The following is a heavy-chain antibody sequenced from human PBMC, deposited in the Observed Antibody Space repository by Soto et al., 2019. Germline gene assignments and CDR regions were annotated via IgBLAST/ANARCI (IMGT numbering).Heavy chain of an antibody. V-gene: IGHV4-30-4*01. Sequence: QVQLQESGPGLVKPSQTLSLTCTVSGGSISSGDYYWSWIRQPPGKGLEWIGYIYYSGSTYYNPSLKSRVTISVDTSKNQFSLKLSSVTAADTAVYYCARDYGLLWFGELLRAFDIWGQGTMVTVSS. CDR3: ARDYGLLWFGELLRAFDI. CDR2: IYYSGST. CDR1: GGSISSGDYY. D-gene: IGHD3-10*01. J-gene: IGHJ3*02.